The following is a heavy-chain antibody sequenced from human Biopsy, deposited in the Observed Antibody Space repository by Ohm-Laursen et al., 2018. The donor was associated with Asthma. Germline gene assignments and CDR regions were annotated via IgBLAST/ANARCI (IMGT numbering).Heavy chain of an antibody. V-gene: IGHV3-30*03. D-gene: IGHD6-19*01. CDR2: ISFDGSTK. Sequence: SSLRLSCTASGLTFRNYGMHWVRQAPGKGLEWVALISFDGSTKYFADSVKGRFTISRDNAKNSLYLQMNSLRAEDTAVYYCARDSYSSGLYDDFESWGQGTLVTVSS. CDR1: GLTFRNYG. CDR3: ARDSYSSGLYDDFES. J-gene: IGHJ4*02.